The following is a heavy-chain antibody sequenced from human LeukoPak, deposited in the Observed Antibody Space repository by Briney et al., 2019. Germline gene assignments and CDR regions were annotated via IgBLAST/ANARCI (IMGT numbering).Heavy chain of an antibody. Sequence: PSETLSLTCTVSGGSISSGDYYWSWIRQPPGKGLEWIGYIYYSGSTYYNPPLKSRVTISLDTSKNQFPLKLGSVTAADTAVYYCASEYGVTGTFWFDPWGQGTLVTVSS. CDR3: ASEYGVTGTFWFDP. D-gene: IGHD2-8*02. J-gene: IGHJ5*02. CDR2: IYYSGST. CDR1: GGSISSGDYY. V-gene: IGHV4-30-4*08.